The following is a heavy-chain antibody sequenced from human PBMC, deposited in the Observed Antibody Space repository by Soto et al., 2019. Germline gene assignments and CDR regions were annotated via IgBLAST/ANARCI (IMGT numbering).Heavy chain of an antibody. D-gene: IGHD5-18*01. Sequence: SETLSLTCTVSGGSISSYYWSWIRQPPGKGLEWIGYIYYSGSTNYNPSLKSRVTISVDTSKNQFSLKLSSVTAADTAVYYCARENRGYSYGHNWFDPWGQGTLVTVSS. CDR2: IYYSGST. CDR3: ARENRGYSYGHNWFDP. CDR1: GGSISSYY. V-gene: IGHV4-59*01. J-gene: IGHJ5*02.